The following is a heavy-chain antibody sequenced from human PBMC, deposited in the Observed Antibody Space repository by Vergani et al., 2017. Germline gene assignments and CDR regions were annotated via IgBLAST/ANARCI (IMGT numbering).Heavy chain of an antibody. CDR2: IHTGGST. Sequence: QVQLQESGPGLVKPPGTLSLTCAVSGDSIRSGSHYWSWIRQPAGKGPEWIGHIHTGGSTDLNPSFKSRVSISVDTYKSQFSLKLNSVTVAVTAVYYCARSLPYCTSGSCPAIWGQGTLVTVSS. CDR3: ARSLPYCTSGSCPAI. CDR1: GDSIRSGSHY. J-gene: IGHJ4*02. V-gene: IGHV4-61*02. D-gene: IGHD2-15*01.